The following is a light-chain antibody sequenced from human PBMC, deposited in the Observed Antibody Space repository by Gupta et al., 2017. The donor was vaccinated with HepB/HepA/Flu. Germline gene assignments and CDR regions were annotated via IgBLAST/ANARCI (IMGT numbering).Light chain of an antibody. CDR2: GNS. CDR3: QSYDSSLSGHVV. V-gene: IGLV1-40*03. J-gene: IGLJ2*01. CDR1: SPNIGAGYD. Sequence: QSFLTQPPSVSGPPGQRVTIPCTGRSPNIGAGYDVHWYQQLPGTAPTVLIFGNSNRPSGVPDRFSGSKSGASASLAITGLQADDEADYYCQSYDSSLSGHVVFGGGTKLTVL.